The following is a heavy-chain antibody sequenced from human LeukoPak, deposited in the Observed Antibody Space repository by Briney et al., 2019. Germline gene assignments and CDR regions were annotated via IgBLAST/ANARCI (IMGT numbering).Heavy chain of an antibody. CDR3: AREVYSYALDALDL. CDR2: LSGSGGIT. D-gene: IGHD5-18*01. J-gene: IGHJ3*01. V-gene: IGHV3-23*01. Sequence: GGSLRLSCAASGFTSRNYAMSWVRQPPGKGLEWVSGLSGSGGITYYADSVKGRFTITRHNSKTTLYLQMNSLRSEDTAVYYCAREVYSYALDALDLWGQGTMVTVSS. CDR1: GFTSRNYA.